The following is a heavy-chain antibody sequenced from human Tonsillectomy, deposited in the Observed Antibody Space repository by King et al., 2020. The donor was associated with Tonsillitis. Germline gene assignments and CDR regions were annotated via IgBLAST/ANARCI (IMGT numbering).Heavy chain of an antibody. CDR3: AKGAWIQLWLGSAFDI. Sequence: VQLVESGGGLVQPGGSLRLSCAASGFTFSSYAIQWVRQAPGKGLEWVSGISGSGGSTHYADSVKGRFTISRDNSKNTLYLQMNSLTVEDTAVYYCAKGAWIQLWLGSAFDIWGQGTMVTVSS. D-gene: IGHD5-18*01. CDR1: GFTFSSYA. CDR2: ISGSGGST. V-gene: IGHV3-23*04. J-gene: IGHJ3*02.